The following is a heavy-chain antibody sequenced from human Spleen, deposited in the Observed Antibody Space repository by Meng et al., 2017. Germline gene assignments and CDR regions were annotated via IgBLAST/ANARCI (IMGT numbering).Heavy chain of an antibody. J-gene: IGHJ4*02. V-gene: IGHV1-2*06. D-gene: IGHD3-22*01. CDR1: GYTFTGYD. CDR3: ARAYDSSGYSPDY. Sequence: QVQLVQSGAEVKKPGYSVTVSCKASGYTFTGYDMPWVRQAPGQGLERMGRSNPNSGGTNYSQKFQGRVTMTRDTSISTAYMELSRLRSDDTAVYYCARAYDSSGYSPDYWGQGTLVTVSS. CDR2: SNPNSGGT.